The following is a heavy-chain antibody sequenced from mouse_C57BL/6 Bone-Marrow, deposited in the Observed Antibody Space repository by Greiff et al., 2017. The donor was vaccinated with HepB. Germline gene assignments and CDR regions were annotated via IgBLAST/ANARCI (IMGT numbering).Heavy chain of an antibody. V-gene: IGHV1-19*01. CDR1: GYTFTDYY. CDR2: INPYNGGT. Sequence: EVQLQQSGPVLVKPGASVKMSCKASGYTFTDYYMNWVKQSHGKSLEWIGVINPYNGGTSYNQKFKGKATLTVDKSSSTAYMELNSLTSEDSAVYYCAPYGNGWYFDGWGTGTTVTVSS. J-gene: IGHJ1*03. D-gene: IGHD2-1*01. CDR3: APYGNGWYFDG.